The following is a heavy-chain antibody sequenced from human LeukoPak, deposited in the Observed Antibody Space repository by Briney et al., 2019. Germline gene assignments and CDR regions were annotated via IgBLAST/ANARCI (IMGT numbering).Heavy chain of an antibody. J-gene: IGHJ5*02. CDR1: GYTFTGYY. CDR3: ARDVGWFDP. CDR2: ISAYNGNT. Sequence: ASVTVSCTASGYTFTGYYMHWVRQAPGHGLEWMGWISAYNGNTIYAQKLQGRVTMTTDTSTSTVYMELRSLRSDDTAVYYCARDVGWFDPWGQGTLVTVSS. V-gene: IGHV1-18*04.